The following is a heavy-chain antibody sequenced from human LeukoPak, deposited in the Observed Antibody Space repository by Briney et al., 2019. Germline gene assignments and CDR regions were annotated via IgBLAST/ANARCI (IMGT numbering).Heavy chain of an antibody. CDR1: GFTFSSYW. CDR2: IKPDGSEK. Sequence: GGSLRLSCAGSGFTFSSYWMNWVRQLPGKGLEWVANIKPDGSEKYYVDSVKGRFTISRDNVKNSLYLQMNSLRAEDTAVYYCATDNVYCSRTSCYQTFDYWGQGTLVTVPS. J-gene: IGHJ4*02. V-gene: IGHV3-7*01. D-gene: IGHD2-2*01. CDR3: ATDNVYCSRTSCYQTFDY.